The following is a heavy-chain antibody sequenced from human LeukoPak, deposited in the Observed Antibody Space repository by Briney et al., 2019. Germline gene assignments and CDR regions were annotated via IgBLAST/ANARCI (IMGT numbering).Heavy chain of an antibody. V-gene: IGHV4-59*01. CDR2: IYYSGST. J-gene: IGHJ3*02. D-gene: IGHD2-21*02. CDR3: ARGEVTLFFAFDI. Sequence: SETLSLTCTVSGGSISSYYWSWIRQPPGKGLEWIGYIYYSGSTNYNPSLKSRVTISVDTSKNQFSLKLSSVTAADTAVYYCARGEVTLFFAFDIWGQGTMVTVSS. CDR1: GGSISSYY.